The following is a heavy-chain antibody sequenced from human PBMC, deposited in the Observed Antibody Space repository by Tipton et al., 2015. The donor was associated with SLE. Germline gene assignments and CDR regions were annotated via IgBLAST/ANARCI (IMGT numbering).Heavy chain of an antibody. V-gene: IGHV4-39*07. Sequence: TLSLTCTVSGGSISSSSYYWGWIRQPPGKGLEWIGSNYYSGSTYYNPSLKSRVTISVDTSKNQFSLKLSSVTAADTAVYYCAGDSGEIAFDIWGQGTMVTVSS. CDR1: GGSISSSSYY. CDR2: NYYSGST. CDR3: AGDSGEIAFDI. J-gene: IGHJ3*02. D-gene: IGHD3-10*01.